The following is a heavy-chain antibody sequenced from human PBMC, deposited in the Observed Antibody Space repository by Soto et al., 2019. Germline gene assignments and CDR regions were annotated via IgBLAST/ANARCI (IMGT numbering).Heavy chain of an antibody. J-gene: IGHJ6*02. CDR1: GYSFASYW. V-gene: IGHV5-51*01. D-gene: IGHD6-6*01. Sequence: GESLKISCQGSGYSFASYWIGWVRQMPGKDLEWMGIIYPGDSDTRYSPSFQGQVTISVDKSLRTAYLKWTSLKASDTALYYCARTRSLTLGFYYDGMDVWGQGTTVTVYS. CDR2: IYPGDSDT. CDR3: ARTRSLTLGFYYDGMDV.